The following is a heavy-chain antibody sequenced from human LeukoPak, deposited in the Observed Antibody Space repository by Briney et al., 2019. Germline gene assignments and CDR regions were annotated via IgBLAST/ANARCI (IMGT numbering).Heavy chain of an antibody. J-gene: IGHJ4*02. CDR1: GFTFTIYW. D-gene: IGHD3-3*01. V-gene: IGHV3-7*01. Sequence: GGSLRLSCAASGFTFTIYWMTWVRQAPGKGLEWVANIKEDGSEQYYVDSVEGRFTIYRDNAKKSLYLKMTSLRAEDTAVYYCARGGSGYDYWGQGTLVTVSS. CDR2: IKEDGSEQ. CDR3: ARGGSGYDY.